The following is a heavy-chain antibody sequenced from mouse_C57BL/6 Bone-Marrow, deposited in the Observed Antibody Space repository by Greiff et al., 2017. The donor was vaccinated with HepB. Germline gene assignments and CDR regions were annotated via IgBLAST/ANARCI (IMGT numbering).Heavy chain of an antibody. CDR2: IYPGDGDT. J-gene: IGHJ2*01. CDR3: ARWYYGNFAP. Sequence: QVQLKESGPELVKPGASVKISCKASGYAFSSSWMNWVKQRPGKGLEWIGRIYPGDGDTNYNGKFKGKATLTADKSSSTAYMQLSSLTSEDSAVDFCARWYYGNFAPWGQGTTLTVSS. CDR1: GYAFSSSW. D-gene: IGHD2-1*01. V-gene: IGHV1-82*01.